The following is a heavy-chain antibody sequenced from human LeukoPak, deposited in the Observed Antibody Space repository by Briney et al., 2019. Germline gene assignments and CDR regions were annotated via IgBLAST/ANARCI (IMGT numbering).Heavy chain of an antibody. CDR3: ARDYGGNSWYYFDY. CDR2: INHSGST. CDR1: GGSFSDSY. J-gene: IGHJ4*02. Sequence: PSETLSLTCAVYGGSFSDSYWSWIRQPPGKGLEWIGEINHSGSTYYNASLKSRVTISVDTSKNQFSLRLSSVTAADTAVYYCARDYGGNSWYYFDYWGQGTLVTVSS. D-gene: IGHD4-23*01. V-gene: IGHV4-34*01.